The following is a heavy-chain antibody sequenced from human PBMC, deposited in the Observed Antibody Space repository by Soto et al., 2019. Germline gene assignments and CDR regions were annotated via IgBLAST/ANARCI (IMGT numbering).Heavy chain of an antibody. J-gene: IGHJ6*02. D-gene: IGHD6-13*01. Sequence: QVQLVQSGAEVKKPGSSVKVSCKASGGTFSSYTISWVRQAPGQGLEWMGRIIPILGIANYAQKFQGRVTITADKSTSTDYMELSSLRSEDTAVYYCASNLRIAAAGTSMDVWGQGTTVTVSS. CDR3: ASNLRIAAAGTSMDV. CDR1: GGTFSSYT. V-gene: IGHV1-69*02. CDR2: IIPILGIA.